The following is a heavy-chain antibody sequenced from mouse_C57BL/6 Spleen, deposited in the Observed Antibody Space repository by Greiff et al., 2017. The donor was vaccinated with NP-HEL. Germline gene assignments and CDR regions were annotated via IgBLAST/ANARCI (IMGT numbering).Heavy chain of an antibody. D-gene: IGHD1-1*01. CDR1: GFSLTSYG. Sequence: VKLVESGPGLVQPSQSLSITCTVSGFSLTSYGVHWVRQSPGKGLEWLGVIWSGGSTDYNAAFISRLSISKDNSKSQVFFKMNSLQADDTAIYYCARNYYGSFYAMDYWGQGTSVTVSS. J-gene: IGHJ4*01. CDR3: ARNYYGSFYAMDY. V-gene: IGHV2-2*01. CDR2: IWSGGST.